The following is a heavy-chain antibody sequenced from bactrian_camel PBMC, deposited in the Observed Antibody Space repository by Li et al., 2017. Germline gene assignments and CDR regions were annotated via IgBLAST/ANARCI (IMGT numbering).Heavy chain of an antibody. Sequence: HVQLVESGGSSVQPGGSLTLQCVASGLGLSRFCMGWFRQGPGGNREAVALFDTDDRATYADSVKGRFTIAQAGTKATLWLTNLKPEDTAMYHCAADLNCHWYGGRLTDVTNFGFVGQGTQVTVS. CDR2: FDTDDRA. J-gene: IGHJ6*01. CDR3: AADLNCHWYGGRLTDVTNFGF. CDR1: GLGLSRFC. V-gene: IGHV3S53*01. D-gene: IGHD6*01.